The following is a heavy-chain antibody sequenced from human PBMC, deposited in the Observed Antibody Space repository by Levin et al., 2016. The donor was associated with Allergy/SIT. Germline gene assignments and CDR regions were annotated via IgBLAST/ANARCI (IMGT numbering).Heavy chain of an antibody. CDR3: ARDSLNYYDSSGYCDY. D-gene: IGHD3-22*01. V-gene: IGHV3-48*01. CDR1: GFTFSSYS. CDR2: ISSSSSTI. Sequence: GGSLRLSCAASGFTFSSYSMNWVRQAPGKGLEWVSYISSSSSTIYYADSVKGRFTISRDNAKNSLYLQMNSLRAEDTAVYYCARDSLNYYDSSGYCDYWGQGTLVTVSS. J-gene: IGHJ4*02.